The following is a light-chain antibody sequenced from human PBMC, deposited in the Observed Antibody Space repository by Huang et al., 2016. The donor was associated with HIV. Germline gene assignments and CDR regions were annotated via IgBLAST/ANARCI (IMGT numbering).Light chain of an antibody. CDR1: QNIDSY. V-gene: IGKV1-39*01. Sequence: DIQMTQSPSSLSASVGDRVTITCRASQNIDSYLNWYQQKPGKAPKLLIYGTSTLGIGVPSRFSGSGSGTDFTLTVSRLQPEDFATYYCQQSYSNPRTFGQGTKVGVK. J-gene: IGKJ1*01. CDR2: GTS. CDR3: QQSYSNPRT.